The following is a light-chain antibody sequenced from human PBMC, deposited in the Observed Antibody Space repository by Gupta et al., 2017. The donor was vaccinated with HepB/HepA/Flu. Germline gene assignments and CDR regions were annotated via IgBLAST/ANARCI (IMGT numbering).Light chain of an antibody. CDR1: SGHSSYA. CDR3: QTWGTGSHVV. Sequence: QLVLTQSPSASASLGASVKLTCTLSSGHSSYAIAWHQQQPEKGPRYWMKLNSDGSHSKGDGIPDRFSGSSSGAERYLTISSLQSEDEADYYCQTWGTGSHVVFGGGTKLTVL. J-gene: IGLJ2*01. V-gene: IGLV4-69*01. CDR2: LNSDGSH.